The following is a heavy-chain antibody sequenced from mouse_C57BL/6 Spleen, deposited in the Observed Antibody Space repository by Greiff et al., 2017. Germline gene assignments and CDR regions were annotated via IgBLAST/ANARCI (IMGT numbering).Heavy chain of an antibody. CDR2: LDPEDGDP. CDR1: GFNIKDYY. J-gene: IGHJ2*01. Sequence: VQLQQSGAELVRPGASVKLSCTASGFNIKDYYMHWVKQRPEQGLEWIGRLDPEDGDPEYAPKFQGKATMTADTSSNTAYLQLSSLTSEDTAVYYCTTGDSSGLDYWGQGTTLTVSS. D-gene: IGHD3-2*02. V-gene: IGHV14-1*01. CDR3: TTGDSSGLDY.